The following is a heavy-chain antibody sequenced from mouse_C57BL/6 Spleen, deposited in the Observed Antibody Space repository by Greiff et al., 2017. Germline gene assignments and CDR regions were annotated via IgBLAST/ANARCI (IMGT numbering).Heavy chain of an antibody. V-gene: IGHV1-82*01. CDR2: IYPGDGDT. CDR1: GYAFSSSW. J-gene: IGHJ2*01. CDR3: ATFFFDY. Sequence: QVQLQQSGPELVKPGASVKISCKASGYAFSSSWMNWVKQRPGKGLEWIGRIYPGDGDTNYNGKFKGRATLTADKSSSTAYMQLSSLTSEDSAVYFCATFFFDYWGEGTTRTVSS.